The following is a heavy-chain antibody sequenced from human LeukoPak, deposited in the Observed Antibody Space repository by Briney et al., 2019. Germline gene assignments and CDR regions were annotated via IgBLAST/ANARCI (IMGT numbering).Heavy chain of an antibody. J-gene: IGHJ5*02. CDR2: INHSGST. V-gene: IGHV4-34*01. CDR3: ARRIRYCSSTSCSTPGRNWFDP. D-gene: IGHD2-2*01. Sequence: SETLSLTCAVYGGSFSGYYWSWIRQPPGKGLEWIGEINHSGSTNYNPSLKSRVTISVDTSKNQFSLKLSSVTAADTAVYYCARRIRYCSSTSCSTPGRNWFDPWGQGTLVTVSS. CDR1: GGSFSGYY.